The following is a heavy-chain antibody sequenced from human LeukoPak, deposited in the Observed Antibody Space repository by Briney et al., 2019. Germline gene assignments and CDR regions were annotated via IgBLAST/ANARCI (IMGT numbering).Heavy chain of an antibody. CDR1: GFTFSSYW. CDR2: IKQDGSEK. V-gene: IGHV3-7*01. J-gene: IGHJ6*02. Sequence: PGGSLRLSCAASGFTFSSYWMSWVRQAPGTGLEWVANIKQDGSEKYYAGSVKGRFTISRDNAKNSLYLQMNSLRDEDTAMYYCARDSASAGDYNYFYATDVWGQGTTVTVSS. CDR3: ARDSASAGDYNYFYATDV. D-gene: IGHD6-13*01.